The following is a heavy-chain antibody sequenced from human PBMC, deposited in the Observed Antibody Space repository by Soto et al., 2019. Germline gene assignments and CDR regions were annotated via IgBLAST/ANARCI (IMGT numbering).Heavy chain of an antibody. CDR1: GFTFSSYA. J-gene: IGHJ6*01. V-gene: IGHV3-30-3*01. CDR2: ISYDGSNK. D-gene: IGHD2-21*02. Sequence: QVQLVESGGGVVQPGRSLRLSCAASGFTFSSYAMHWVRQAPGKGLEWVAVISYDGSNKYYADSVKGRFTISRDNSKNTLYLQMNSLRAEDTAVYYCARDICWGGDCYGSGYGMDVW. CDR3: ARDICWGGDCYGSGYGMDV.